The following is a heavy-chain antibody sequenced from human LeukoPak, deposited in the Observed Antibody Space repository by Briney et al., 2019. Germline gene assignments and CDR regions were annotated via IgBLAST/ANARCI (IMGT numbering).Heavy chain of an antibody. CDR2: ISYDGSNK. D-gene: IGHD2-2*01. J-gene: IGHJ4*02. CDR1: GFTFSSYG. Sequence: PGRSLRLSCAASGFTFSSYGMHWVRQAPGKGLEWVAVISYDGSNKYYADSVKGRFTISRDNSKNTLYLQMNSLRAEDTAVYYCAKDQGCSSTSCYFSLDYWGQGTLVTVSS. V-gene: IGHV3-30*18. CDR3: AKDQGCSSTSCYFSLDY.